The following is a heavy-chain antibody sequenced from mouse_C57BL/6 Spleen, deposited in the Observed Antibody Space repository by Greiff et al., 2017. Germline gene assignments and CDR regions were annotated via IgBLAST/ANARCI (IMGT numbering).Heavy chain of an antibody. CDR1: GFTFSSYG. V-gene: IGHV5-6*02. Sequence: EVKVEESGGDLVKPGGSLKLSCAASGFTFSSYGMSWVRQTPDKRLEWVATISSGCSYTYYPDSVKGQFTISRDNDKNTRYLHMSRLKSEDTAMYYCERQGWGGYYFDYWGQGTTLTVSS. CDR2: ISSGCSYT. CDR3: ERQGWGGYYFDY. J-gene: IGHJ2*01. D-gene: IGHD3-3*01.